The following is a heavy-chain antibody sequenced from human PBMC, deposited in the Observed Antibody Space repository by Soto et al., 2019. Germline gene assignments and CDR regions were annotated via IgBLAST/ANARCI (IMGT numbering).Heavy chain of an antibody. CDR1: GFTFSSYW. CDR3: ARDSDRYCTNGVCYGFYYYGMDV. D-gene: IGHD2-8*01. V-gene: IGHV3-7*05. CDR2: IKQDGSEK. Sequence: GGSLRLSCAASGFTFSSYWMSWVRQAPGKGLEWVANIKQDGSEKYYVDSVKGRFTITRATAKYSLYLQMNSLRAEDTAVDYCARDSDRYCTNGVCYGFYYYGMDVWGQGTTVTVSS. J-gene: IGHJ6*02.